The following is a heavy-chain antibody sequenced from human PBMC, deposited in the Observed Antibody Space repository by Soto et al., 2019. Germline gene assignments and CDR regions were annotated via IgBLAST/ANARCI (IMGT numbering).Heavy chain of an antibody. V-gene: IGHV3-33*01. CDR2: IWYDGSQK. Sequence: GGSLRLSCAASGFTFSSYDMHWVRQAPGKGLEWVADIWYDGSQKYYADSVKGRFTISRDNSKNTLYLQMNGLRAEDTAVYYCARDSGYYGSGSYYHVWGQGTMVTVSS. D-gene: IGHD3-10*01. CDR3: ARDSGYYGSGSYYHV. CDR1: GFTFSSYD. J-gene: IGHJ3*01.